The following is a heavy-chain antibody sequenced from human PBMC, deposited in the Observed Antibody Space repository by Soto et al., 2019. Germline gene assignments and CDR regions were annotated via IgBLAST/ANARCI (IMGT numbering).Heavy chain of an antibody. CDR2: IGGGDDDR. CDR1: GFTFSSYA. D-gene: IGHD1-26*01. Sequence: EVQLLESGGGLVQPGGSLRLSCAASGFTFSSYARSWVRQAPGKGLEGVSSIGGGDDDRYYADSVTGRSAISRDNSKSMMFLQMNSLRDEDTAVYYCAKDRMSYNSVWDPFDIWGQGTLVTVSS. J-gene: IGHJ3*02. CDR3: AKDRMSYNSVWDPFDI. V-gene: IGHV3-23*01.